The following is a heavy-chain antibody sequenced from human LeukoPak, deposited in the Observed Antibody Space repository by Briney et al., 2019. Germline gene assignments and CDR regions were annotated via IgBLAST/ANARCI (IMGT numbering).Heavy chain of an antibody. CDR3: AKSSSSSVAYYFDY. D-gene: IGHD6-6*01. V-gene: IGHV3-23*01. CDR2: ISGGGGTT. J-gene: IGHJ4*02. Sequence: GGSLRLSCAASGFTLGSYAMTWVRQAPGKGLALVSAISGGGGTTYYADSVKGRFTISRDDSKNTLYLQMNSLRAEDTAVYYCAKSSSSSVAYYFDYWGQGTLVTVSS. CDR1: GFTLGSYA.